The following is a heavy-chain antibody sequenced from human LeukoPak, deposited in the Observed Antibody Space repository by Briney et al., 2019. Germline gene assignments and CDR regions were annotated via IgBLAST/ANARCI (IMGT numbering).Heavy chain of an antibody. CDR2: INTNTGNP. CDR3: ARAGGYYDFWSGYYVDGTNPKTSQFDP. CDR1: GYTFTSYA. J-gene: IGHJ5*02. V-gene: IGHV7-4-1*02. Sequence: ASVKVSCKASGYTFTSYAMNWVRQAPGQGLAWMGWINTNTGNPTYVQGFTGRFVFSLDTSVSTAYLQISSLKAEDTAVYYCARAGGYYDFWSGYYVDGTNPKTSQFDPWGQGTLVTVSS. D-gene: IGHD3-3*01.